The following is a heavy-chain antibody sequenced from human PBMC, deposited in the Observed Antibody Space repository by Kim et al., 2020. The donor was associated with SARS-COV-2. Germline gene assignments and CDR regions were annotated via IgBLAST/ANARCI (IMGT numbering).Heavy chain of an antibody. CDR2: IYSGGST. Sequence: GGSLRLSCAASGFTVSSNYMSWVRQAPGKGLEWVSVIYSGGSTYYADSVKGRFTISRHNSKNTLYLQMNSLRAEDTAVYYCARGGFEVVGSPLPFDYWGQGTLVTVSS. CDR3: ARGGFEVVGSPLPFDY. J-gene: IGHJ4*02. CDR1: GFTVSSNY. V-gene: IGHV3-53*04. D-gene: IGHD2-2*01.